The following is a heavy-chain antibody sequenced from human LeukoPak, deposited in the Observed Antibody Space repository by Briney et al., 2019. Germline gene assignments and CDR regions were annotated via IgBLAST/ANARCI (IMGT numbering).Heavy chain of an antibody. V-gene: IGHV4-59*08. Sequence: SETLSLTCTVSGGSISSYYWSWIRQPPGKGLEWIGYIYYSGSTNYNPSLKSRVTISVDTSKNQFSLKLSSVTAADTAVYYCARLSIGFLRRGLDYWGQGTLVTVCS. D-gene: IGHD2/OR15-2a*01. J-gene: IGHJ4*02. CDR1: GGSISSYY. CDR3: ARLSIGFLRRGLDY. CDR2: IYYSGST.